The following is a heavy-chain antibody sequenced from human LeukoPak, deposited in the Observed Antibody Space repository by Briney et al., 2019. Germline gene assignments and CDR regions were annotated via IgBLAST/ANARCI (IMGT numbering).Heavy chain of an antibody. CDR2: INHSGST. D-gene: IGHD2-2*01. Sequence: SETLSLXCAVYGGSFSGYYWSWIRPPPGKGLESIGEINHSGSTNYNPSLKSRVTISVDMSRNQFSLKLSSVTAADTAVYYCARGVRYCSSTSCYYYYYYYMDVWGKGTTVTVSS. CDR1: GGSFSGYY. V-gene: IGHV4-34*01. CDR3: ARGVRYCSSTSCYYYYYYYMDV. J-gene: IGHJ6*03.